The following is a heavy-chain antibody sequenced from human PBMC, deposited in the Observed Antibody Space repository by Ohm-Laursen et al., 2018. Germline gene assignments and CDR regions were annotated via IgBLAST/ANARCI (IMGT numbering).Heavy chain of an antibody. CDR1: GVSVSSGSYY. CDR3: ASKPVDIVVVPAAIAFDY. V-gene: IGHV4-61*01. CDR2: IYYSGST. Sequence: SQTLSLTCTVSGVSVSSGSYYWSWIRQPPGKGLEWIGYIYYSGSTNSNPSLKSRVTISVDTSKNQFSLMLSSVTAADTAVYYCASKPVDIVVVPAAIAFDYWGQGTLVTVSS. D-gene: IGHD2-2*01. J-gene: IGHJ4*02.